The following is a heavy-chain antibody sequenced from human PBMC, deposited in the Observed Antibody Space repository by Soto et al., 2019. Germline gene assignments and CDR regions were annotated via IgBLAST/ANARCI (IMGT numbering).Heavy chain of an antibody. CDR1: GFTFSSYG. V-gene: IGHV3-30*18. Sequence: QVQLVESGGGVVQPGRSLRLSCAASGFTFSSYGMHWVRQAPGKGLEWVAVISYDGSNKYYADSVKGRFSISRDNSKNTLYLQMNSLRAEDTAVYYCAKDARGRADYWGQGTLVTVSS. J-gene: IGHJ4*02. CDR3: AKDARGRADY. D-gene: IGHD2-15*01. CDR2: ISYDGSNK.